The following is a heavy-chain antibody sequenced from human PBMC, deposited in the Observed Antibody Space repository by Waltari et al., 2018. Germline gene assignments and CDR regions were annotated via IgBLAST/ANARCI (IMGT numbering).Heavy chain of an antibody. CDR2: IFPGDSDT. CDR1: GGSISSYY. Sequence: VQLQESGPGLVKPSETLSLTCTVSGGSISSYYWSWIRQPAGKGLEWMGIIFPGDSDTRYSPSFQGQVTISADKSISAAYLQWSSLKASDTATYYCARRGDYFDYWGQGTLVTVSS. CDR3: ARRGDYFDY. V-gene: IGHV5-51*01. J-gene: IGHJ4*02. D-gene: IGHD3-10*01.